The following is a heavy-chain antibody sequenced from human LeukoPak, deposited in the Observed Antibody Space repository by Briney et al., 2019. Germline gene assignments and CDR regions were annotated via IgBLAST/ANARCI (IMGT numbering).Heavy chain of an antibody. CDR2: ISWNSGSI. D-gene: IGHD6-19*01. CDR1: GFIFNNYA. J-gene: IGHJ4*02. Sequence: GGSLRLSCAGSGFIFNNYAMHWVRQPPEKGLEWVSGISWNSGSIDYADSVKGRFTISRDNAKNSLYLQMNSLRVEDTAFYYCAKDNRRHYTSGPNPDSLHWGQGALVTVSS. V-gene: IGHV3-9*01. CDR3: AKDNRRHYTSGPNPDSLH.